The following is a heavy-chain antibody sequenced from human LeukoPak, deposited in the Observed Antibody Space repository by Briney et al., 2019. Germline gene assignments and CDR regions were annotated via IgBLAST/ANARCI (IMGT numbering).Heavy chain of an antibody. Sequence: SETLSLTCTVSGGSISSGSYYWSWIRQPAGKGLEWIGRIYTSGGTNYNPSLKSRVTISVDTSKNQFSRKLSSVTAADTAVYYCARDSDYWGQGTLVTVSS. CDR2: IYTSGGT. CDR3: ARDSDY. CDR1: GGSISSGSYY. J-gene: IGHJ4*02. V-gene: IGHV4-61*02.